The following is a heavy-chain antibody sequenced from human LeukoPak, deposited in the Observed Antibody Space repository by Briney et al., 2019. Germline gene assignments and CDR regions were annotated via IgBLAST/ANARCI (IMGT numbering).Heavy chain of an antibody. CDR2: ISYDGSNK. CDR1: GFTFSSYA. CDR3: ARGSTAEQQLAYNWFDP. V-gene: IGHV3-30*01. D-gene: IGHD6-13*01. Sequence: GRSLRLSCAASGFTFSSYAMHWVRQAPGKGLEWVAVISYDGSNKYYADSVKGRFTISRDNSKNTLYLQMNSLRAEDTAVYYCARGSTAEQQLAYNWFDPWGQGTLVTVSS. J-gene: IGHJ5*02.